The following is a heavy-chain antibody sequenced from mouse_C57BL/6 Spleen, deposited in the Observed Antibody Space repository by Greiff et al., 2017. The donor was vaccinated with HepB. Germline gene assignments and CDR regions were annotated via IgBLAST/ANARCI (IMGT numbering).Heavy chain of an antibody. Sequence: VQRVESGPGLVAPSQSLSITCTVSGFSLTSYGVSWVRQPPGKGLAWLGVIWGDGSTNYHSALISRLSISKDNSKSQVYLKLNSLQTADTATYYCAKPWGNYLYWYFDVWGTGTTVTVSS. D-gene: IGHD2-1*01. V-gene: IGHV2-3*01. CDR1: GFSLTSYG. J-gene: IGHJ1*03. CDR3: AKPWGNYLYWYFDV. CDR2: IWGDGST.